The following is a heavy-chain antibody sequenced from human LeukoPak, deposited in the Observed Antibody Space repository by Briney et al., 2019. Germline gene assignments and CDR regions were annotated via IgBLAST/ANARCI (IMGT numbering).Heavy chain of an antibody. D-gene: IGHD2-15*01. V-gene: IGHV3-48*01. J-gene: IGHJ4*02. CDR1: GFIFASYG. CDR2: ISAGSSNT. Sequence: PGGSLRLSCSASGFIFASYGMNWVRQAPGKGLQWVSYISAGSSNTFYAASVKGRFTISRDDADNSLHLQMNSLSAEDTAVYYCARGAVQAGTPFYFDFWGQGALVTVSS. CDR3: ARGAVQAGTPFYFDF.